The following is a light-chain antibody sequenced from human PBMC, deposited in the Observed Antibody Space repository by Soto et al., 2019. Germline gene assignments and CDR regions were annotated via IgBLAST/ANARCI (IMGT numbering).Light chain of an antibody. CDR2: KAS. J-gene: IGKJ4*01. CDR3: QQYNSYSQA. V-gene: IGKV1-5*03. CDR1: QSISSW. Sequence: DIQMTQSPSTLSASVGDRVTITCRASQSISSWLAWYQQKPGKAPKLLIYKASSLESGVPSRFSGSGSGTEFTLTISSLQPDDFAPYYCQQYNSYSQAFGGGTKVEIK.